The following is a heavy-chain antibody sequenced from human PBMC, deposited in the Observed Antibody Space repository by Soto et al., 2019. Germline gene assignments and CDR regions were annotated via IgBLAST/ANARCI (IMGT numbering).Heavy chain of an antibody. CDR3: ATLRVVPYAFDI. CDR1: GYRFTSYW. J-gene: IGHJ3*02. V-gene: IGHV5-51*01. Sequence: IYCKGSGYRFTSYWIDGVGQMPGKGLGWMGIIYPGDSDTRYSPSFQGQVTISADKSIRTAYLQWSSLKASDTAMYYCATLRVVPYAFDIWGQGTMVTVSS. CDR2: IYPGDSDT. D-gene: IGHD2-2*01.